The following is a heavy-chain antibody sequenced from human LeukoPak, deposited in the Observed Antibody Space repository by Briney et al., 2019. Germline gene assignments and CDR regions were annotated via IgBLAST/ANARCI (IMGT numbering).Heavy chain of an antibody. J-gene: IGHJ4*02. Sequence: GGSLRLSCAASGFTFSNYGMRWVRQAPGKGLEWVSGISDSGDSTYYADSVKGRFTISRDNSKNTLLLQMSSLRAEDTAVYYCARANVYTNLYYFDYWGRGTLVTVSS. V-gene: IGHV3-23*01. D-gene: IGHD4-11*01. CDR3: ARANVYTNLYYFDY. CDR2: ISDSGDST. CDR1: GFTFSNYG.